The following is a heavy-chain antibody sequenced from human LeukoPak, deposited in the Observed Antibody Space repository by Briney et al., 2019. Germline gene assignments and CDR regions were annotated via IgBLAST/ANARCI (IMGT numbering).Heavy chain of an antibody. Sequence: SETLSLTCAVYGGSFSGYYWSWIRQPPGKGLEWIGEINHSGSTNYNPSLKSRVTISLDTSKNQFSLTLSSVTAADTAVYYCASGRRTYSSGWYDYWGQGTLVTVSS. CDR1: GGSFSGYY. J-gene: IGHJ4*02. D-gene: IGHD6-19*01. CDR2: INHSGST. CDR3: ASGRRTYSSGWYDY. V-gene: IGHV4-34*01.